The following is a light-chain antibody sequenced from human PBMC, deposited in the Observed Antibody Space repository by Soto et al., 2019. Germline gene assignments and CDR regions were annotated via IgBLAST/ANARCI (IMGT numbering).Light chain of an antibody. J-gene: IGKJ5*01. Sequence: DIQMTQSPSSLSASVGDRVTITCRASKSITSYLNWFQQKPGRAPTLLIYAASTLQSGVPSRFSGSGSGTHFTLTLSSLQPEDFGSYYCQHSYSLPRAFGQGTRLEIK. CDR2: AAS. V-gene: IGKV1-39*01. CDR1: KSITSY. CDR3: QHSYSLPRA.